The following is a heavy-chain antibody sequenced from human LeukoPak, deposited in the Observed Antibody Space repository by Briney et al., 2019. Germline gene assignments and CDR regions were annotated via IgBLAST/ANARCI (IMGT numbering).Heavy chain of an antibody. CDR2: IHHSGST. CDR1: GGSISSGNYY. CDR3: ATYGSGSYRFDP. Sequence: PSETLSLTCTVSGGSISSGNYYWSWIRQHPGKGLEWIGYIHHSGSTYYNPSLKSRVIISVDTSKNQFSLKLNSVTATDTAVYYCATYGSGSYRFDPWGQGALVTVSS. J-gene: IGHJ5*02. V-gene: IGHV4-31*03. D-gene: IGHD3-10*01.